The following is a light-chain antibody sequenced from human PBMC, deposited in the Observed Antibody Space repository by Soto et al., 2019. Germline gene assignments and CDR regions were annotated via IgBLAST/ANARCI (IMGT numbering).Light chain of an antibody. J-gene: IGLJ3*02. V-gene: IGLV1-40*01. Sequence: QSALTQPPSVSGAPGQRVTISCTGSSSNIGAGSDVHWYQQLPGTAPKLLLYGNTNRPSGVPDRFSGSKSGSSASLAITGLQAEDEAEYYCQSYDKSLSGSVFGGGTKLTVL. CDR3: QSYDKSLSGSV. CDR2: GNT. CDR1: SSNIGAGSD.